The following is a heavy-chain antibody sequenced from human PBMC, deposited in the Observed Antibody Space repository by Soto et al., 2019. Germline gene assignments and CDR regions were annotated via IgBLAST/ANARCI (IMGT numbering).Heavy chain of an antibody. V-gene: IGHV4-31*03. CDR1: GGSISSGGYY. CDR3: AGALGPLTPFDY. Sequence: KSSETVSLTCTVSGGSISSGGYYWSWIRQHPGKGLEWIGYIYYSGSTYYNPSLKSRVTISVDTSKNQFSLKLSSVTAADTAVYYCAGALGPLTPFDYWGQGTLVTSPQ. J-gene: IGHJ4*02. CDR2: IYYSGST.